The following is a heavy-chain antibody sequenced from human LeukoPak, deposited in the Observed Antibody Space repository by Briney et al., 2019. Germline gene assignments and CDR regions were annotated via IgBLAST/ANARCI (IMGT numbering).Heavy chain of an antibody. CDR3: ARESLYSYGYEDY. V-gene: IGHV3-21*01. CDR1: GFTFSSYS. Sequence: GGSLRLSCAASGFTFSSYSMNWVRQAPGKGLEWVSSISSSSSYIYYADSVKGRFTISRDNAKNSLYLQMNSLRAEDTAVYYCARESLYSYGYEDYWGQGTLVTVSS. CDR2: ISSSSSYI. D-gene: IGHD5-18*01. J-gene: IGHJ4*02.